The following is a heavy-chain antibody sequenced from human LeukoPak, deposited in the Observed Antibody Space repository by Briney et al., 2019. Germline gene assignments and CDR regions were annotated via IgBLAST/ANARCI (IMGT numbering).Heavy chain of an antibody. Sequence: GGPLRLSCAASGFTFSSYSMNWVRQAPGKGLEWVSSISSSSSYIYYADSVKGRFTISRDNAKNSLYLQMNSLRAEDTAVYYCAREPRWVSYYGMDVWGQGTTVTVSS. CDR1: GFTFSSYS. CDR3: AREPRWVSYYGMDV. J-gene: IGHJ6*02. V-gene: IGHV3-21*01. CDR2: ISSSSSYI. D-gene: IGHD1-26*01.